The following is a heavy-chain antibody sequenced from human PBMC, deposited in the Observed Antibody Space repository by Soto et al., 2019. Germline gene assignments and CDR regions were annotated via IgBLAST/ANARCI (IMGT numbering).Heavy chain of an antibody. CDR3: GSDPPPVDS. V-gene: IGHV1-18*01. CDR2: ISAYNGNT. J-gene: IGHJ4*02. CDR1: GYTFTSYV. Sequence: ASVKVSCKASGYTFTSYVISWVRQAPGQGLEWMGWISAYNGNTKNAQKLQGRVTMTTDTSTSTAYMELRNLIFSDTALYYWGSDPPPVDSWGQRTLVPVSA.